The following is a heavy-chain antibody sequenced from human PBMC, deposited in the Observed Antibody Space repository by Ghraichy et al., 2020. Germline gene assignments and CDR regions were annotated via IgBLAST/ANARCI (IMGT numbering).Heavy chain of an antibody. V-gene: IGHV3-23*01. J-gene: IGHJ5*02. CDR1: GFTFSSYA. D-gene: IGHD4-17*01. Sequence: GGSLRLSCAASGFTFSSYAMSWVRQAPGKGLEWVSAISGSGGSTYYADSVKGRFTISRDNSKNMLYVQMNSLRAEDTAVYYCAKERISRGYGDYSNWFDPWGQGTLVTVSS. CDR3: AKERISRGYGDYSNWFDP. CDR2: ISGSGGST.